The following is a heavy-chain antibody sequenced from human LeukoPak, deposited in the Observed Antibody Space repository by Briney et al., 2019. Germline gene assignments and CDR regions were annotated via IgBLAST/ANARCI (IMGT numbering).Heavy chain of an antibody. CDR3: AREGRQQRVLVDP. Sequence: KPSETLSLTCAVSGYSISSGYYWGWIRQPPGKGLEWIGSIYHSGSTYYNPSLKSRVTISVDTSKNQFSLKLSSVTAADTAVYYCAREGRQQRVLVDPWGQGTLVTVSS. CDR1: GYSISSGYY. D-gene: IGHD6-13*01. V-gene: IGHV4-38-2*02. J-gene: IGHJ5*02. CDR2: IYHSGST.